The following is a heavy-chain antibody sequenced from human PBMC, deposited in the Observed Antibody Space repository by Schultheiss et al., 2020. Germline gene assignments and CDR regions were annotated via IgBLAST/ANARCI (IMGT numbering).Heavy chain of an antibody. J-gene: IGHJ4*02. CDR2: INPNSGGT. CDR1: RYTFTKYF. Sequence: ASVKVSCQASRYTFTKYFTQWVRQAPGQGLEWMGWINPNSGGTNYAQKFQGRVTMTRNTSISTAYMELNSLRAEDTAVYSCAKVIDFGSQNYYAPYDSWGLGTLVTVSS. CDR3: AKVIDFGSQNYYAPYDS. V-gene: IGHV1-2*02. D-gene: IGHD3-10*01.